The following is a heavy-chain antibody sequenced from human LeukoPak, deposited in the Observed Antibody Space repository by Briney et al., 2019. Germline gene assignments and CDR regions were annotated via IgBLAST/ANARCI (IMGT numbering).Heavy chain of an antibody. V-gene: IGHV3-53*01. J-gene: IGHJ6*02. CDR1: GFTVSSNY. Sequence: GGSLRLSCAASGFTVSSNYMSWVRQAPGKGLEWVSVIYSGGSTYYADSVKGRFTISRDNSKNTLYLQMNSLRAEDTAVYYCARVIWFGEQNYYGMDVWGQGTTVTVSS. CDR3: ARVIWFGEQNYYGMDV. CDR2: IYSGGST. D-gene: IGHD3-10*01.